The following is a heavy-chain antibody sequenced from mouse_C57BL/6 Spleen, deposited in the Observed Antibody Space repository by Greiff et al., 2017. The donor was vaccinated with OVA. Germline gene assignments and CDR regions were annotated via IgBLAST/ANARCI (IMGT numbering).Heavy chain of an antibody. Sequence: VKLVESGAELVKPGASVKISCKASGYAFSSYWMNWVKQRPGKGLEWIGQIYPGDGDTNYNGKFKGKATLTADKSSSTAYMQLSSLTAEDSAVYFCARPWGDGYWFAYWGQGTLVTVSA. J-gene: IGHJ3*01. CDR3: ARPWGDGYWFAY. D-gene: IGHD2-3*01. V-gene: IGHV1-80*01. CDR2: IYPGDGDT. CDR1: GYAFSSYW.